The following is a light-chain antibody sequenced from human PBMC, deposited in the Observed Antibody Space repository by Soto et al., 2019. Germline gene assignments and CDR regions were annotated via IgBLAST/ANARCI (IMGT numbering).Light chain of an antibody. Sequence: SALTQPASVSGSPGQSITISCTETSSDVGSYNLVSWYQHHPGKAPKLMIYEGSKRPSGVSNRFSGSKSGNTASLTISGLQAEDEADYYCCSYAGSTTPHVVFGGGTKLTVL. CDR2: EGS. CDR1: SSDVGSYNL. V-gene: IGLV2-23*01. J-gene: IGLJ2*01. CDR3: CSYAGSTTPHVV.